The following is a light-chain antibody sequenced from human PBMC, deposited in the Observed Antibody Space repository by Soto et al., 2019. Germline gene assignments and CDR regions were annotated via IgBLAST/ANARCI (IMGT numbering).Light chain of an antibody. CDR2: KAF. J-gene: IGKJ2*01. CDR1: QSISSW. Sequence: DIQMTQSPSPLSASVGAGVTITCRASQSISSWLDWYKQKPGKAHKILIYKAFSLEIGVPSRFSGSGSGTKFTLTISSLQPDDFATYYCQKYISYTFGQGTKLEIK. V-gene: IGKV1-5*03. CDR3: QKYISYT.